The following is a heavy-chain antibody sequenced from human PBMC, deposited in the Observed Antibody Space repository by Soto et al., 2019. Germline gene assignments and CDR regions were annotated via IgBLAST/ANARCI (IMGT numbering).Heavy chain of an antibody. CDR2: IYSGGNT. J-gene: IGHJ6*02. D-gene: IGHD3-10*01. CDR3: ARVNYXGSGTYYKPDYYYGMDV. V-gene: IGHV3-53*01. CDR1: GLTVSNNY. Sequence: GGSLRISCEASGLTVSNNYMTWVRQAPGKGLEWVSVIYSGGNTYYADSVQGRFTISRDNSKNTLYLQLNNLRAEDTAVYYCARVNYXGSGTYYKPDYYYGMDVWGQGTTVTVSS.